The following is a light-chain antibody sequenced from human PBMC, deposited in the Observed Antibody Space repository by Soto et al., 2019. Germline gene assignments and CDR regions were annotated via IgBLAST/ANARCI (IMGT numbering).Light chain of an antibody. CDR3: QQYNTYQFT. J-gene: IGKJ3*01. CDR1: QSISSC. Sequence: DIQMTQSPSTLSASAGDRATITCRASQSISSCLTWYQQKPGQAPKILIYDASSMEIGVPFRFSGSGSGTDFTLTSSRPEAFELESCHCQQYNTYQFTFGPGTKVDIK. CDR2: DAS. V-gene: IGKV1-5*01.